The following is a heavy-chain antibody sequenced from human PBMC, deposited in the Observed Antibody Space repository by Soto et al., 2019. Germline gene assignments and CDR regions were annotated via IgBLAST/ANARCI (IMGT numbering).Heavy chain of an antibody. CDR3: AKVGGMAPRGGMDV. Sequence: PGGSLRLSCAASGFTFSSYAMSWVRQAPGKGLEWASAISGSGGSTYYADSVKGRFTISRDNSKNTLYLQMNSLRAEDTAVYYCAKVGGMAPRGGMDVRGPGTTVTVSS. CDR2: ISGSGGST. V-gene: IGHV3-23*01. J-gene: IGHJ6*02. D-gene: IGHD3-10*01. CDR1: GFTFSSYA.